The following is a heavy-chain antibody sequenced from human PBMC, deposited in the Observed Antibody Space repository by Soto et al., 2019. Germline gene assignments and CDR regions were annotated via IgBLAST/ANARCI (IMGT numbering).Heavy chain of an antibody. D-gene: IGHD5-12*01. V-gene: IGHV1-2*02. CDR3: AREYSGYDWDNGGY. J-gene: IGHJ4*02. CDR2: INPNSGGT. Sequence: XSVKISCRGSGSSLTGYYMPLVRQAPGQGLEWMGWINPNSGGTNYAQKFQVRVTMTRDTSISTAYMELSRLRSDDTAVYYCAREYSGYDWDNGGYWGQGTMVTLS. CDR1: GSSLTGYY.